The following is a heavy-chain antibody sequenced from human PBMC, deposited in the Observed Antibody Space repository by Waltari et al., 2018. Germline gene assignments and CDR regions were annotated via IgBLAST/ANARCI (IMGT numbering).Heavy chain of an antibody. D-gene: IGHD6-6*01. V-gene: IGHV3-74*01. CDR1: GCTFSNFW. CDR2: IKSEVSSG. J-gene: IGHJ4*02. CDR3: ARDYSSSSGVDY. Sequence: EVQLVESGGGLVQPGGSLRLSCVAFGCTFSNFWMHWLHQAPGKGLVGVSRIKSEVSSGRSAASVKGRFVVSRDKAKNTLYLQMNSLRAEDTAVYYCARDYSSSSGVDYWGQGTLVTVSS.